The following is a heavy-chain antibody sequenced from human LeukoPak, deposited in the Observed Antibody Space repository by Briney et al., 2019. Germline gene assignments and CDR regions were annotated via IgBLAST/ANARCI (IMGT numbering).Heavy chain of an antibody. Sequence: SETLSLTCTVSGGSISSYYWSWIRQPPGKGLEWIGYIYYSGSTYYNPSLKSRVTISVDTSKNQFSLKLSSVTAADTAVYYCARDNRNYDFWSGYYAFDYWGQGTLVTVSS. CDR3: ARDNRNYDFWSGYYAFDY. D-gene: IGHD3-3*01. CDR1: GGSISSYY. CDR2: IYYSGST. V-gene: IGHV4-59*12. J-gene: IGHJ4*02.